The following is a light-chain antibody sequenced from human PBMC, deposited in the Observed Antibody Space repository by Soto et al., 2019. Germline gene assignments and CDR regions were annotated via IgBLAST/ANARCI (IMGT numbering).Light chain of an antibody. CDR1: SSDVGAYNY. Sequence: QSALTQPPSASGSPGQSVTISCTGTSSDVGAYNYVSWYQQHPGKAPKLMIFEVSKRPSGVPDRFSGSKSGNTASLTVSGLLTEDEADYYCSSYAGSNNVVFGGGTKLTVL. J-gene: IGLJ2*01. CDR2: EVS. CDR3: SSYAGSNNVV. V-gene: IGLV2-8*01.